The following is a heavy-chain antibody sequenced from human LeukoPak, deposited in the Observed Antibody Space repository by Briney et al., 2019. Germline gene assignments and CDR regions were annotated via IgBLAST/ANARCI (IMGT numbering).Heavy chain of an antibody. Sequence: PGGSLRLSCAASGFTFSSYAMSWVRQTPGKGLVWVSRIKSDGSTIYADSVKGRFTISRDSARNTLYLQMNSLRVEDTAMYYCARAVTYFYGSVTYDWFDPWGQGTLVTVSS. CDR3: ARAVTYFYGSVTYDWFDP. CDR2: IKSDGST. J-gene: IGHJ5*02. D-gene: IGHD3-10*01. CDR1: GFTFSSYA. V-gene: IGHV3-74*01.